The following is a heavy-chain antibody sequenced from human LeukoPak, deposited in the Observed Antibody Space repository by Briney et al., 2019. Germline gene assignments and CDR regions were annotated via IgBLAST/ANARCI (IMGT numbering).Heavy chain of an antibody. D-gene: IGHD3-16*01. J-gene: IGHJ3*02. Sequence: SETLSLTCAVSGVSISSTVWWTWVRQPPGEGLEWIAEIYHGGSTNYNPSLKSRATISVDKSRNQFSLTLTSVTAADSAAYFYARGGGSAPYALDIWGQGTMVTVSS. CDR1: GVSISSTVW. CDR3: ARGGGSAPYALDI. V-gene: IGHV4-4*02. CDR2: IYHGGST.